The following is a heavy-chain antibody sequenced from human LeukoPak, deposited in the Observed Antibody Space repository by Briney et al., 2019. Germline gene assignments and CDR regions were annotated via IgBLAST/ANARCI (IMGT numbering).Heavy chain of an antibody. V-gene: IGHV4-4*09. J-gene: IGHJ1*01. CDR1: GGSISSYY. Sequence: PSETLSLTCTVPGGSISSYYWSWIRQPPGKGLEWIGYIYTSGSTSYNPSLKSRVTISVDTSKNQFSLKLSSVTAADTAVYYCARSGSYAGYFQHWGQGTLVTVSS. CDR3: ARSGSYAGYFQH. D-gene: IGHD1-26*01. CDR2: IYTSGST.